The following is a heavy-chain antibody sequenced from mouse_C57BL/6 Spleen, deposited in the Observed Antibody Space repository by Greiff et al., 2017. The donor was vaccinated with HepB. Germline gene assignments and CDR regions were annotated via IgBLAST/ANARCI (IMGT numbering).Heavy chain of an antibody. V-gene: IGHV1-15*01. Sequence: QVHVKQSGAELVRPGASVTLSCKASGYTFTDYEMHWVKQTPVHGLEWIGAIDPETGGTAYNQKFKGKAILTADKSSSTAYMELRSLTSEDSAVYYCTRRELGRDFDYWGQGTTLTVSS. CDR2: IDPETGGT. CDR3: TRRELGRDFDY. J-gene: IGHJ2*01. D-gene: IGHD4-1*01. CDR1: GYTFTDYE.